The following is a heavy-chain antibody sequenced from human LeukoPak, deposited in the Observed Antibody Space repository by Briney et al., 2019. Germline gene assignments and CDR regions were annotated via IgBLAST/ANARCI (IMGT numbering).Heavy chain of an antibody. Sequence: SQTLSLTCAISGDSVSSNSAAWNWIRQSPSRGLVWLVRTYYRTKWYNDYAVAVKSRITINPDTSKNQFSLQLNSVTPEDTAVYYCARDLYDYSAYSFDYWGQGTLVTVSS. J-gene: IGHJ4*02. CDR2: TYYRTKWYN. V-gene: IGHV6-1*01. D-gene: IGHD5-12*01. CDR3: ARDLYDYSAYSFDY. CDR1: GDSVSSNSAA.